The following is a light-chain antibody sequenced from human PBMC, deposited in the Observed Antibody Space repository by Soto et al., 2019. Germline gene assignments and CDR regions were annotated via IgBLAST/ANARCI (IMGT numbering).Light chain of an antibody. CDR1: SSDLGGYDY. V-gene: IGLV2-14*03. CDR3: SSYTSTSAPYA. Sequence: QSVLTQPAPVSGFPGQSITISCTGTSSDLGGYDYVSWYQQHPGKAPKLIIYDVSGRPSGVSNRFSGSKSANTASLTISGLQAEDEADHHCSSYTSTSAPYAFGTGTKVTVL. J-gene: IGLJ1*01. CDR2: DVS.